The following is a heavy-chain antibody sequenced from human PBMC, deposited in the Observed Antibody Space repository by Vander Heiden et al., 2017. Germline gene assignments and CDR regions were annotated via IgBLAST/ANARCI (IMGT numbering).Heavy chain of an antibody. CDR2: ITGGGDST. J-gene: IGHJ3*02. D-gene: IGHD1-26*01. CDR3: AKAIGGAVLHAFDI. V-gene: IGHV3-23*01. CDR1: GFTFSGYA. Sequence: EMQLLASGGGLIEPGGSLRLSCAASGFTFSGYAMSWGRRAPGKGLEWVSTITGGGDSTYYADAVRGRFTISRDNSKNTLYLQMNSLRAEETALYYCAKAIGGAVLHAFDIWGQGTMVTVSS.